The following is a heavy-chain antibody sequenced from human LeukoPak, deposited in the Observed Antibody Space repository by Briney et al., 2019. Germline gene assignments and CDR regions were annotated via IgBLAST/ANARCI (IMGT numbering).Heavy chain of an antibody. J-gene: IGHJ3*02. Sequence: PSETLSLTCTVSGGSISSYYWSWIRQPPGKGLEWIGYIYYSGSTNYNPSLKSRVTISVDTSKNQFSLKLSSVTAADTAVYYCARGGHIVVVTPTDAFDIWGQGTMVTVSS. CDR3: ARGGHIVVVTPTDAFDI. CDR2: IYYSGST. D-gene: IGHD2-21*02. V-gene: IGHV4-59*08. CDR1: GGSISSYY.